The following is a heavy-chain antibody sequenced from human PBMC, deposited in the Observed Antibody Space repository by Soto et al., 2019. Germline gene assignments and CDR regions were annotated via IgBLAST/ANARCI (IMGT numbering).Heavy chain of an antibody. J-gene: IGHJ4*02. CDR1: GFTFDDYT. D-gene: IGHD6-13*01. CDR3: AKEAGTIYFDY. CDR2: INWDGTNK. V-gene: IGHV3-43*01. Sequence: GGSLRLSCAASGFTFDDYTMHWVRQAPGKGLEWVSLINWDGTNKYYADSVKGRFTISRDNSKNSLYLQMNSLRTEDTALYYCAKEAGTIYFDYWAQRALVTVSS.